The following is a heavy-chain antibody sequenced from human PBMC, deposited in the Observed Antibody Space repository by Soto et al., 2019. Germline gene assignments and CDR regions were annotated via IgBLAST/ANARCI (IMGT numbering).Heavy chain of an antibody. V-gene: IGHV3-23*01. CDR3: ASAVDTAMVTVSGLFDY. Sequence: GGSLRLSCAASGFTFSSYAMSWVRQAPGKGLEWVSAISGSGGSTYYADSVKGRFTISRDNSKNTLYLQMNSLRAEDTAVYYCASAVDTAMVTVSGLFDYWGQGTLVTVSS. CDR1: GFTFSSYA. J-gene: IGHJ4*02. CDR2: ISGSGGST. D-gene: IGHD5-18*01.